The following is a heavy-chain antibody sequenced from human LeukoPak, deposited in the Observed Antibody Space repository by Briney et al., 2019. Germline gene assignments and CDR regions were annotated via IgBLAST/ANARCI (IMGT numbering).Heavy chain of an antibody. CDR3: ARDPYCSSTSCYYGWFDP. J-gene: IGHJ5*02. V-gene: IGHV3-30-3*01. CDR2: ISYDGSNK. CDR1: GFTFSSYA. Sequence: GRSLRFSCAASGFTFSSYAMHWVRQAPGKGLEWVAVISYDGSNKYYADSVKGRFTISRDNSKNTLYLQMNSLRAEDTAVYYCARDPYCSSTSCYYGWFDPWGQGTLVTVSS. D-gene: IGHD2-2*01.